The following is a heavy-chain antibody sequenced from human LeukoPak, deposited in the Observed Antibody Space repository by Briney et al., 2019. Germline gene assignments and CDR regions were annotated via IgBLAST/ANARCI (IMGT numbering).Heavy chain of an antibody. V-gene: IGHV3-33*01. D-gene: IGHD2-15*01. CDR3: ARDRGFVVVVVAARDYYGMDV. CDR1: GFTFSSYG. CDR2: IWYDGSNK. Sequence: PGGSLRLSCAASGFTFSSYGMHWVRQAPGKGLEWVAVIWYDGSNKYNADSVKGRFTISRDNSKNTLYLQMNSLRAEDTAVYYCARDRGFVVVVVAARDYYGMDVWGQGTTVTVSS. J-gene: IGHJ6*02.